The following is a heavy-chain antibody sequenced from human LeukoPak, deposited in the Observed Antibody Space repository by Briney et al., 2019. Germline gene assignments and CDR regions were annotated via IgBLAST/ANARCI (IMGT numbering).Heavy chain of an antibody. CDR3: ARDVYGNYGMDV. J-gene: IGHJ6*02. CDR1: GFTFSYYT. V-gene: IGHV3-64*04. CDR2: ISSNGGST. Sequence: GGSLRLSCSASGFTFSYYTMHWVRQAPGKGLEYVSAISSNGGSTYYADSVKGRFTISRDNAKNSLYLQMNTLRDEDTAVYYCARDVYGNYGMDVWGQGTTVTVSS. D-gene: IGHD2/OR15-2a*01.